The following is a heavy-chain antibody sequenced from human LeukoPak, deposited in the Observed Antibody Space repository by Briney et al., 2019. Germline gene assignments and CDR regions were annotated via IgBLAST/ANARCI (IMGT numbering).Heavy chain of an antibody. V-gene: IGHV3-48*04. CDR2: ISSSSTTI. D-gene: IGHD3-9*01. J-gene: IGHJ6*03. Sequence: GGSLRLSCAASGFTFSSYSMMWVRQAPGKGLEWVSYISSSSTTIHYADSVKGRFTISRDNAKNSLYLQMNSLRAEDTAVYYCAREQSGDILTGYYRRYYMDVWGKGTTATISS. CDR3: AREQSGDILTGYYRRYYMDV. CDR1: GFTFSSYS.